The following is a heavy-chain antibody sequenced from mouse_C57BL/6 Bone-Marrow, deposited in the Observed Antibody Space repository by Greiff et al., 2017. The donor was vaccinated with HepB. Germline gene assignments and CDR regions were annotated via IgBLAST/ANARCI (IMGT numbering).Heavy chain of an antibody. CDR1: GFTFSSYT. Sequence: EVQLVESGGGLVKPGGSLKLSCAASGFTFSSYTMSWVRQTPEKRLEWVATISGGGGNTYYPDSVKGRFTISRDNAKNTLYLQMSSLRSEDTALYYCARQSIHITTVVADYWGQGTTLTVSS. J-gene: IGHJ2*01. CDR3: ARQSIHITTVVADY. V-gene: IGHV5-9*01. D-gene: IGHD1-1*01. CDR2: ISGGGGNT.